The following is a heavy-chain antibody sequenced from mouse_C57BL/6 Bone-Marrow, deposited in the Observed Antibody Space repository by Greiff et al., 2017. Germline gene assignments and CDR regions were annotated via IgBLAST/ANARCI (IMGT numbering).Heavy chain of an antibody. J-gene: IGHJ1*03. CDR1: GYTFTSYW. D-gene: IGHD1-1*01. CDR3: ARLVTTVVATNFDV. CDR2: IDPSDSYT. V-gene: IGHV1-59*01. Sequence: QVQLQQPGAELVRPGTSVKLSCKASGYTFTSYWMHWVKQRPGQGLEWIGVIDPSDSYTNYNQKFKGKATLTVDTSSSTAYMQLSSLTSEDSAVYYCARLVTTVVATNFDVWGTGTTGTVSS.